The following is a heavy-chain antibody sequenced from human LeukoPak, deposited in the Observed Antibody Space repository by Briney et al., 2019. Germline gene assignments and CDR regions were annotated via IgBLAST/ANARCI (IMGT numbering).Heavy chain of an antibody. V-gene: IGHV4-34*01. J-gene: IGHJ3*02. CDR3: ASGYYDSSGYTDAFDI. D-gene: IGHD3-22*01. CDR1: GGSFSGYY. Sequence: SETLSLTCAVYGGSFSGYYWSWIRQLPGKGLEWVGEINHSGSTNYNPSLKSRVTISVDTSKNQFSLKLSSVTAADTAVYYCASGYYDSSGYTDAFDIWGQGTMVTVSS. CDR2: INHSGST.